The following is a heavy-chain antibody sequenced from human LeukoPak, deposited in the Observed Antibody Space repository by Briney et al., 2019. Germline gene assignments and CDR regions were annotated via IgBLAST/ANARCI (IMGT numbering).Heavy chain of an antibody. CDR2: ISYDGSNK. Sequence: GSLRLSCAASGFTFSSYAMHWVRQAPGKGLEWVAVISYDGSNKYYADSVKGRFTISRDNSKNTLYLQMNSLRAEDTAVYYCLQQLGAFDIWGQGTMVTVSS. CDR3: LQQLGAFDI. V-gene: IGHV3-30-3*01. D-gene: IGHD6-13*01. J-gene: IGHJ3*02. CDR1: GFTFSSYA.